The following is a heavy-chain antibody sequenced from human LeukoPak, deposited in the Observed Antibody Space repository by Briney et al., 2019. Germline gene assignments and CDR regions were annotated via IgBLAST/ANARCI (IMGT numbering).Heavy chain of an antibody. J-gene: IGHJ2*01. CDR2: IYNSGST. V-gene: IGHV4-59*01. D-gene: IGHD6-13*01. CDR3: ARDEGDYSSSRNWYLDL. Sequence: SETLSLTCAVSGGSISDYYWSWIRQPPGKELEWIGYIYNSGSTKYNPSLKSRVTISVDTSKNQFSLNLSSVTAADTAVYYCARDEGDYSSSRNWYLDLWGRGTLVTVSS. CDR1: GGSISDYY.